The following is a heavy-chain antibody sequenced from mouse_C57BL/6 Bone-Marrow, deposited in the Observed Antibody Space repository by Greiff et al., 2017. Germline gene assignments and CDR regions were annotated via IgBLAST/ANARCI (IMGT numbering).Heavy chain of an antibody. Sequence: EVQLVESGGDLVKPGGSLKLSCAASGFTFSSYGMSWVRQTPDKRLEWVATIGSGGSYTYYPDSVKGRFTISRDNAKNTLYLQMSSLKSEDTAMYYCAGRGLWLYGYAMDYCDRGTSVTVSS. V-gene: IGHV5-6*01. CDR2: IGSGGSYT. CDR1: GFTFSSYG. J-gene: IGHJ4*01. D-gene: IGHD2-2*01. CDR3: AGRGLWLYGYAMDY.